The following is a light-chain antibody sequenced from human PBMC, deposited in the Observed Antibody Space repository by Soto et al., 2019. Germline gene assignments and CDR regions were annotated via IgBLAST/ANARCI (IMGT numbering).Light chain of an antibody. CDR3: QHLRT. CDR1: QSVSSSD. J-gene: IGKJ2*01. V-gene: IGKV3-20*01. CDR2: GAS. Sequence: EIVLTQSPGTLSLSPGERATLSCRASQSVSSSDLAWYQQKPGQAPRLLIYGASSRATGIPDRFSGSGSGTEFTLTISRLEPEDFAVYYCQHLRTFGQGTKLEIK.